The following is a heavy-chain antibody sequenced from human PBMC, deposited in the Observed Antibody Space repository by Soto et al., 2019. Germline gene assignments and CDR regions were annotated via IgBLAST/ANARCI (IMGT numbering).Heavy chain of an antibody. CDR2: MNPNSGNT. CDR1: GYDFTSYD. Sequence: AASVKVSCEASGYDFTSYDINWVRQATGQGLEWMGWMNPNSGNTGYAQKFQGGVTMTRNTSISTAYMELSSLRSEDTAVYYCARTYYDFWSGYYRVGSRFDPWGQGTLVTVSS. CDR3: ARTYYDFWSGYYRVGSRFDP. V-gene: IGHV1-8*01. D-gene: IGHD3-3*01. J-gene: IGHJ5*02.